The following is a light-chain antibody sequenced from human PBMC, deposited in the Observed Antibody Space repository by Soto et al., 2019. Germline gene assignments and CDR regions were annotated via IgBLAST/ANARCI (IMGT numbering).Light chain of an antibody. Sequence: QSVLXQPASVSGSPGQSITISCTGTSSDVGGYNYVSWYQQHPGKAPKLMIYDVGNRPSGVSNRFSGSKSGNTASLTISGLRAEDEADYYCSSYTSSSTYVFGAGTKVTVL. CDR2: DVG. CDR3: SSYTSSSTYV. J-gene: IGLJ1*01. V-gene: IGLV2-14*01. CDR1: SSDVGGYNY.